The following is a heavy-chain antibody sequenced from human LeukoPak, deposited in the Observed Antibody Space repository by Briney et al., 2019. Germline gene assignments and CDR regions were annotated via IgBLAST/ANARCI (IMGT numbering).Heavy chain of an antibody. V-gene: IGHV3-21*01. D-gene: IGHD2-15*01. CDR1: GFTFSSYS. J-gene: IGHJ6*02. Sequence: GGSLRLSCAASGFTFSSYSMNWVRKAPGKGLEWVSSISSSSSYIYYADSVKGRFTISRDNAKNSLYLQMNSLRAEDTAVYYCARDAPHVDYGGSSIATAKYYGMDVWGQGTTVTVSS. CDR2: ISSSSSYI. CDR3: ARDAPHVDYGGSSIATAKYYGMDV.